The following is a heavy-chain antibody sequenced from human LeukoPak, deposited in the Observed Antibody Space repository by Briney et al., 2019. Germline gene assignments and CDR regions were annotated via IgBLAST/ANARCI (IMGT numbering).Heavy chain of an antibody. V-gene: IGHV1-69*05. J-gene: IGHJ6*03. D-gene: IGHD6-13*01. CDR3: ARGPLELAAAGNYYYYYYMDV. Sequence: SVKVSCKASGGTFSSYAISWVRQAPGQGLEWMGGIIPIFGTANYAQKFQGRVTITTDESTSTAYMELSSLRSEDTAVYHCARGPLELAAAGNYYYYYYMDVWGKGTTVTVSS. CDR2: IIPIFGTA. CDR1: GGTFSSYA.